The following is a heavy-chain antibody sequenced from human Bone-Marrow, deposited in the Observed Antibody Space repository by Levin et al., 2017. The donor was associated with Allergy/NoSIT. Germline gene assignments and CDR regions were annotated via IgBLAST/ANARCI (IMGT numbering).Heavy chain of an antibody. Sequence: QPGGSLRLSCAASGFTFSSYGMHWVRQAPGKGLEWVAIISSDGSNENYPDSVKGRFTISRDNSKNTVYLQMNSLRAEDTAVYYCAKDNWWYYHSSSYYTAWGQGTLVTVSS. CDR3: AKDNWWYYHSSSYYTA. D-gene: IGHD3-22*01. V-gene: IGHV3-30*18. CDR2: ISSDGSNE. J-gene: IGHJ5*02. CDR1: GFTFSSYG.